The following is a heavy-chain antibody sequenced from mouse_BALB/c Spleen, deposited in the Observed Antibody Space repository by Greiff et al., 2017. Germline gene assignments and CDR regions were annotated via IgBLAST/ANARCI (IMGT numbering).Heavy chain of an antibody. J-gene: IGHJ2*01. Sequence: VMFVESGGGLVKPGGSLKLSCAASGFTFSSYTMSWVRQTPEKRLEWVATISSGGSYTYYPDSVKGRFTISRDNAKNTLYLQMSSLKSEDTAMYYCTRGSYGNYGFDYWGQGTTLKVSA. CDR3: TRGSYGNYGFDY. CDR2: ISSGGSYT. D-gene: IGHD2-10*02. CDR1: GFTFSSYT. V-gene: IGHV5-6-4*01.